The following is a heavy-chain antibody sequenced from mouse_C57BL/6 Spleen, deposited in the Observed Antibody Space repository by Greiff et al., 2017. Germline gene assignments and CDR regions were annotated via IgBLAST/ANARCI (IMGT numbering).Heavy chain of an antibody. Sequence: QVQLQQSGAELARPGASVKLSCKASGYTFTSYGISWVKQRTGQGLEWIGEIYPRSGNTYYNEKFKGKATLTVDKSSSTAYMELRSLTSEDSAVYFCAREGLDYDYDDYAMDYWGQGTSVTVSS. CDR3: AREGLDYDYDDYAMDY. J-gene: IGHJ4*01. CDR1: GYTFTSYG. V-gene: IGHV1-81*01. D-gene: IGHD2-4*01. CDR2: IYPRSGNT.